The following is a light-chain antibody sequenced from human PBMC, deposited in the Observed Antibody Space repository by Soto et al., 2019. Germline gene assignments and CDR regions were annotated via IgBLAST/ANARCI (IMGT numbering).Light chain of an antibody. CDR2: GAS. CDR3: QQYNNWPRT. CDR1: QSVSSN. Sequence: EIVMTQSPATLSVSPGERATLSCRASQSVSSNLAWYQQKPGQAPRLLIYGASIRATGIPARFSGSVSGTEFTLTISSLHSEDFAVYSCQQYNNWPRTFGQGTKVELK. V-gene: IGKV3-15*01. J-gene: IGKJ1*01.